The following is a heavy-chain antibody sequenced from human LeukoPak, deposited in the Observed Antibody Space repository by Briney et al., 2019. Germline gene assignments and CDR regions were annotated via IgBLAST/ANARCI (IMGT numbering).Heavy chain of an antibody. CDR1: GGTFSSYA. CDR3: ARDCGSYYDSSGYSSGYFDY. V-gene: IGHV1-69*13. CDR2: IIPIFGTA. D-gene: IGHD3-22*01. Sequence: ASVNVSCKASGGTFSSYAISWVRQAPGQGLEWMGGIIPIFGTANYAQKFQGRVTITADESTSTAYMELSSLRSEDTAVYYCARDCGSYYDSSGYSSGYFDYWGQGTLVTVSS. J-gene: IGHJ4*02.